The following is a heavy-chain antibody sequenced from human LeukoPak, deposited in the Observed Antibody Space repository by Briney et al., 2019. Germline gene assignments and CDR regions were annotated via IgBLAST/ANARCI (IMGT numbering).Heavy chain of an antibody. CDR1: GFTFSDYY. Sequence: GGSLRLSCAASGFTFSDYYMTWLRQAPGKGLEWLSYISNSGTTVFYADSVKGRFTVSRDNAKRSLYLQIESLRAEDTAVYYCARDKVVGATYFDYWGQGTLVTVSS. CDR2: ISNSGTTV. CDR3: ARDKVVGATYFDY. D-gene: IGHD1-26*01. J-gene: IGHJ4*02. V-gene: IGHV3-11*04.